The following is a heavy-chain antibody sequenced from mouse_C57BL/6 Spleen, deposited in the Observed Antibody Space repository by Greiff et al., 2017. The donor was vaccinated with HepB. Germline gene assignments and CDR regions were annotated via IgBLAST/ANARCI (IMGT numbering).Heavy chain of an antibody. CDR2: IYPGDGDT. CDR3: ARGPFITTVVEEFAY. Sequence: QVQLQQSGAELVKPGASVKISCKASGYAFSSYWMNWVKQRPGKGLEWIGQIYPGDGDTNYNGKFKGKATLTADKSSSTAYMQLSSLTSEDSAVYFCARGPFITTVVEEFAYWGQGTLVTVSA. D-gene: IGHD1-1*01. V-gene: IGHV1-80*01. CDR1: GYAFSSYW. J-gene: IGHJ3*01.